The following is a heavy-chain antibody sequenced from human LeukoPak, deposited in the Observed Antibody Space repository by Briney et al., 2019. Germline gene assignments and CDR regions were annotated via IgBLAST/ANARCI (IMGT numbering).Heavy chain of an antibody. Sequence: PSETLSLTCAVYGESYGGSYWSWIRQPPGKGLEWIGEINHSGSTNYNPSLKSRVTMSVDTSKNQFSLNLSSVTAADTAVYYCARGLGSSGWYDYWGQGTLVTVSS. CDR2: INHSGST. D-gene: IGHD6-19*01. CDR3: ARGLGSSGWYDY. V-gene: IGHV4-34*01. CDR1: GESYGGSY. J-gene: IGHJ4*02.